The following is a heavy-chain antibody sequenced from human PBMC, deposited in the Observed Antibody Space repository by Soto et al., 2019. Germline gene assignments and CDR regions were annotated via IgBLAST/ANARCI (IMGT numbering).Heavy chain of an antibody. Sequence: AAVKVSCKASGFAFSNYGLNWVRQAPGQGLEWMGWVSANNGHTNYAQNLQGRVSMTTDTSTSTAYMELRGLTFDDTAVYYCARDIESVTAKHFFYYYAMDVWGQGTTVTVSS. V-gene: IGHV1-18*01. J-gene: IGHJ6*02. D-gene: IGHD2-8*01. CDR3: ARDIESVTAKHFFYYYAMDV. CDR1: GFAFSNYG. CDR2: VSANNGHT.